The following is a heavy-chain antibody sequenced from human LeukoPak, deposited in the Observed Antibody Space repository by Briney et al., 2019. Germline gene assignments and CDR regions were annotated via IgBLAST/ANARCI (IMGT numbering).Heavy chain of an antibody. D-gene: IGHD2-15*01. CDR2: IYYSGST. CDR1: GGSISNYY. J-gene: IGHJ6*01. V-gene: IGHV4-59*01. CDR3: ARDRIEVVVAARNAYYYYGMDV. Sequence: PSETLSLTCAVSGGSISNYYWSWIRQPPGKGLEWIGYIYYSGSTNYNPSLKSRVTISVDPSKNQFHLKLSSVTAADTAVYYCARDRIEVVVAARNAYYYYGMDVWGKGTTVTVSS.